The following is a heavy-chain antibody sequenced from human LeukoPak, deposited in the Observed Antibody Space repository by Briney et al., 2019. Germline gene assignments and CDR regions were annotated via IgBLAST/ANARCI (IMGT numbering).Heavy chain of an antibody. D-gene: IGHD2-2*01. V-gene: IGHV3-48*01. CDR3: ARDIVVVPAAIPGDY. CDR1: GFTFSSYS. Sequence: GGSLRLSCAASGFTFSSYSMNWVRQAPGKGLEWVSYISSSSSTIYYADSVKGRFTISRDNAKNSLYLQMNSLRAEDTAVYYCARDIVVVPAAIPGDYWGQGTLVTVSS. J-gene: IGHJ4*02. CDR2: ISSSSSTI.